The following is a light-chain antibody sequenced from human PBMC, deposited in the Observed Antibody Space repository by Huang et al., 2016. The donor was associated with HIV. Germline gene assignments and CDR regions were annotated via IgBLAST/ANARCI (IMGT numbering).Light chain of an antibody. CDR3: QKYDSVPRT. CDR2: AAS. J-gene: IGKJ1*01. Sequence: DIQMTQYPSSLSASVGDRVTITCRASQDIKNYLAWYQQKAGQVPKLLIYAASSLQAGVPARFRGSGSGTDSTLSITSLQPEDVAIYYCQKYDSVPRTFGQGTKVDIK. V-gene: IGKV1-27*01. CDR1: QDIKNY.